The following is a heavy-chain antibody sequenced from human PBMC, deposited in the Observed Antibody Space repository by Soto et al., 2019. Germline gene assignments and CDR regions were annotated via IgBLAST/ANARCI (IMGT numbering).Heavy chain of an antibody. D-gene: IGHD1-1*01. Sequence: QVHLVESGGGLVKPGGSLRLSCAASGFTFSDYYMSWVRQAPGRGLEGISYSINSGTFARYATSVKGRFSISRDNANNSLYLEMNSLRVEDTAVYYCARSGDNFNVLDYWGQGTPVTVSS. CDR2: SINSGTFA. CDR1: GFTFSDYY. CDR3: ARSGDNFNVLDY. V-gene: IGHV3-11*06. J-gene: IGHJ4*02.